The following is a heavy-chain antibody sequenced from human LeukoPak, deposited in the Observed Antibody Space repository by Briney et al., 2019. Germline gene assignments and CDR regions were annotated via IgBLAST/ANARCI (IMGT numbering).Heavy chain of an antibody. J-gene: IGHJ4*02. CDR2: ISGSGGST. CDR3: AKDLSGNSFMRYFDY. D-gene: IGHD4-23*01. CDR1: GFTFSSYA. V-gene: IGHV3-23*01. Sequence: SEGSLRLSCAASGFTFSSYAMSWVRQAPGKGLEWVSAISGSGGSTYYADSVKGRFTISRDNSKNTLYLQMNSLRAEDTAVYYCAKDLSGNSFMRYFDYWGQGTLVTVSS.